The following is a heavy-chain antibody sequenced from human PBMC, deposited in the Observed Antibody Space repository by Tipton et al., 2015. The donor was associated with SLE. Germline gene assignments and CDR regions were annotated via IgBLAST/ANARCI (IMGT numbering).Heavy chain of an antibody. V-gene: IGHV1-2*02. CDR1: GYTFTGYY. CDR3: ARPGSSLGYDFWSGYSYYFDY. J-gene: IGHJ4*02. D-gene: IGHD3-3*01. CDR2: INPNSGGT. Sequence: QSGPEVKKPGASVKVSCKASGYTFTGYYMHWVRQAPGQGLEWMGWINPNSGGTNYAQKFQGRVTMTRDTSISTAYMELSRLRSDDTAVYYCARPGSSLGYDFWSGYSYYFDYWGQGTLVTVSS.